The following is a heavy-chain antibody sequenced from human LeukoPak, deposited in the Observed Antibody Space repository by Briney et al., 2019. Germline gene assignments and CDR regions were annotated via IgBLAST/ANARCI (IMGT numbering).Heavy chain of an antibody. Sequence: GGSLRLSCAASGFTFSNSWMHWVRQAPGKGLVWVSRINSDGSSTSYADSVKGRFTISRDNAKNTLYLQMNSLRAEDTAVYYCARESIVAYYFDYWGQGPLVTVSS. J-gene: IGHJ4*02. CDR1: GFTFSNSW. CDR2: INSDGSST. D-gene: IGHD1-26*01. CDR3: ARESIVAYYFDY. V-gene: IGHV3-74*01.